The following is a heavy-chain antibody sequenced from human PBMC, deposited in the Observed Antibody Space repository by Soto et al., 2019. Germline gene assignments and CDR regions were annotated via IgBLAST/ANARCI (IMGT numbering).Heavy chain of an antibody. CDR3: ATQTGLYYYAMDV. CDR2: IFYSGSN. Sequence: QVQLQESGPGLVKPSETLSLTCTVSGGSINAFFWSWVRQPPGKGLESIGYIFYSGSNNYNPSLKSRVTVSLDTSKTQFSLNLTSVTAADTAVYYCATQTGLYYYAMDVWGQGTPVAVSS. J-gene: IGHJ6*02. V-gene: IGHV4-59*01. CDR1: GGSINAFF.